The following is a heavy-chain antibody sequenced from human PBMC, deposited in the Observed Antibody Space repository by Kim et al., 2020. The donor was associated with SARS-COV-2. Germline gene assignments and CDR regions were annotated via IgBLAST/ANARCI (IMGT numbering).Heavy chain of an antibody. V-gene: IGHV5-51*01. CDR2: IYPGDSDT. Sequence: GESLKISCKGSGYSFTSYWIGWVRQMPGKGLEWMGIIYPGDSDTRYSPSFQGQVTISADKSISTAYLQWSSLKASDTAMYYCARHPYYDFWSGYYTPLGYYGMDVWGQGTTVTVSS. CDR1: GYSFTSYW. J-gene: IGHJ6*02. CDR3: ARHPYYDFWSGYYTPLGYYGMDV. D-gene: IGHD3-3*01.